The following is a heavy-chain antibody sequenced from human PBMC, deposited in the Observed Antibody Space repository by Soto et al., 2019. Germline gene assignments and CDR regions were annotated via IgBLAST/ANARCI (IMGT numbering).Heavy chain of an antibody. D-gene: IGHD2-2*01. V-gene: IGHV4-34*01. CDR3: ARVIVVVPAASRDSWFDP. J-gene: IGHJ5*02. CDR2: INHSGST. Sequence: QVQLQQWGAGLLKPSETLSLTCAVYGGSFSGYYWSWIRQPPGKGLEWIGEINHSGSTNYNPSLRCRVTISVDTSKNQFSLKLSSVTAADTAVYYCARVIVVVPAASRDSWFDPWGQGTLVTVSS. CDR1: GGSFSGYY.